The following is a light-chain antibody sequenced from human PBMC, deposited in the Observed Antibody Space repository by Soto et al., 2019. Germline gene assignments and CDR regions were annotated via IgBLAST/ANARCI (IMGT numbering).Light chain of an antibody. Sequence: QSALAQPASVSGSPEQSVTISCPGTSSDVGTYNLVSWYQQHPGKAPKLIIHEVTARPSGVSNRFSGSKFGNTASPTISGLLPEDEADYYCCSYGGSSALPYVVGTSTNVTV. J-gene: IGLJ1*01. CDR2: EVT. V-gene: IGLV2-23*02. CDR1: SSDVGTYNL. CDR3: CSYGGSSALPYV.